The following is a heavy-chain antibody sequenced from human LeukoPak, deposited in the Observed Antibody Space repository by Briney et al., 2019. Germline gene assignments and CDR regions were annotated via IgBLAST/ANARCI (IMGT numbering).Heavy chain of an antibody. CDR2: INHSGST. CDR3: ARGPRKNKVKSWFLNY. Sequence: PSETLSLTCAVYGGSFSGYYWSWIRQPPGKGLEWIGEINHSGSTNYNPSLKSRVTISVKTSKNQLSLKLSSVTAADTAVYYCARGPRKNKVKSWFLNYWGQGTLVTVSS. D-gene: IGHD3/OR15-3a*01. CDR1: GGSFSGYY. V-gene: IGHV4-34*01. J-gene: IGHJ4*02.